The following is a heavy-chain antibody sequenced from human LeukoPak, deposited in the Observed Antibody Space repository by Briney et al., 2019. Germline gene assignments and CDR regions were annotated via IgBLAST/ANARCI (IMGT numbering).Heavy chain of an antibody. D-gene: IGHD3-10*01. CDR3: TTVTYYYGSGSYSTFDY. J-gene: IGHJ4*02. Sequence: GGSLRLSCAASGFTFSNAWMSWVRQAPGKGLEWVGRIESKTDGGTTDYAAPVKGRFTISRDDSKNTLYLQMNSLKTEDTAVYYCTTVTYYYGSGSYSTFDYWGQGTLVTVSS. V-gene: IGHV3-15*04. CDR1: GFTFSNAW. CDR2: IESKTDGGTT.